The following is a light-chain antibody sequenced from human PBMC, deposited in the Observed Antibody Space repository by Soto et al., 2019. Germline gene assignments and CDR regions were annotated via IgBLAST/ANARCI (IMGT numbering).Light chain of an antibody. Sequence: QSALTQPASVSGSPGQSITISCTGTSSDVGGYNYVSWYQQHPGKAPKLMIYDVSNRPSGVSNRFSGSKSGNTASLTISGLQAEVVADYYCSSYTSSSTYVFGTGTKLTVL. CDR3: SSYTSSSTYV. CDR2: DVS. CDR1: SSDVGGYNY. V-gene: IGLV2-14*01. J-gene: IGLJ1*01.